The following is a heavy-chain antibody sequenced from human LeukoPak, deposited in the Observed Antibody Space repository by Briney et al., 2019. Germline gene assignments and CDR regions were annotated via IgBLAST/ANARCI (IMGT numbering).Heavy chain of an antibody. V-gene: IGHV3-53*01. Sequence: GGSLRLSCTASGFTVSSNYMSWVRQAPGKGHECVSVIYSGGSTYYADSVQGRFTISRDNSNTLYLQMNSLRAEDTAVYYCAKLDYGSGSYFDYWGQGTLVTVSS. CDR1: GFTVSSNY. CDR3: AKLDYGSGSYFDY. J-gene: IGHJ4*02. D-gene: IGHD3-10*01. CDR2: IYSGGST.